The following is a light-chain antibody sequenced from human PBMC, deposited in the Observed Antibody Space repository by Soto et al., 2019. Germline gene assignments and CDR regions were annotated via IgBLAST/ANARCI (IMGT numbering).Light chain of an antibody. CDR1: QSVRRD. Sequence: DIVMTQSPSTVSLTPGARAPLSCRASQSVRRDLVWYLQKPGQAPRLLIYGASTRATGVPARFSGSESGTEFTLTISSLQSEDFAVYYCQQYNNWPPYTFGQGTEVDI. CDR2: GAS. J-gene: IGKJ1*01. V-gene: IGKV3-15*01. CDR3: QQYNNWPPYT.